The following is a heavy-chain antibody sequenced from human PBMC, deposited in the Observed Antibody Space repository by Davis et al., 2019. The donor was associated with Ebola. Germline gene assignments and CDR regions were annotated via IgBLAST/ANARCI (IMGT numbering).Heavy chain of an antibody. Sequence: GGSLRLSCAASGFTFSSYAMSWVRQAPGKGLEWVSTISGSGSSTYYTDSVKGRFTISRDNSKNTLYLQMNSLRAEDTAVYYCAKGSVAMALFDYWGQGTLVTVSS. V-gene: IGHV3-23*01. CDR2: ISGSGSST. D-gene: IGHD6-19*01. CDR3: AKGSVAMALFDY. CDR1: GFTFSSYA. J-gene: IGHJ4*02.